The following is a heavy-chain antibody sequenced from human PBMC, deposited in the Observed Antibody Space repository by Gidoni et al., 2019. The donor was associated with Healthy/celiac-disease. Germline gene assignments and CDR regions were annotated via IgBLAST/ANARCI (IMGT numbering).Heavy chain of an antibody. CDR1: GGSISSYY. Sequence: QVQLQESGPGLVKPSETLSLTCTVSGGSISSYYWSWIRQPPGKGLEWIGYIYYSGSTNYNPSLKSRVTISVDTSKNQFSLKLSSVTAADTAVYYCARDQGRYFDWLSGTWFDPWGQGTLVTVSS. CDR3: ARDQGRYFDWLSGTWFDP. CDR2: IYYSGST. J-gene: IGHJ5*02. D-gene: IGHD3-9*01. V-gene: IGHV4-59*01.